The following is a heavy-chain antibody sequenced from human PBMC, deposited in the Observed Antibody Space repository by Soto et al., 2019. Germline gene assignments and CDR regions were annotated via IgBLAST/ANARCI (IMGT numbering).Heavy chain of an antibody. Sequence: SVKVSCKASGFTFTSSAVQWVRQARGQRLEWIGWIVVGSGNTNYAQKFQERVTITRDMSTSTAYMELSSLRSEDKAVYYCAANTGGYYYYYYGMDVWGQGTTVTAP. CDR2: IVVGSGNT. CDR3: AANTGGYYYYYYGMDV. CDR1: GFTFTSSA. V-gene: IGHV1-58*01. J-gene: IGHJ6*02. D-gene: IGHD2-8*02.